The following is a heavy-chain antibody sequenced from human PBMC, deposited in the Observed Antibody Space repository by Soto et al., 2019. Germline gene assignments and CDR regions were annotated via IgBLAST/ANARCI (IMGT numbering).Heavy chain of an antibody. CDR1: GFTFSSYG. D-gene: IGHD2-2*01. V-gene: IGHV3-33*01. J-gene: IGHJ4*02. CDR3: AREYCSSSCSFFGY. CDR2: IWYDGSNQ. Sequence: GGSLRLSCAASGFTFSSYGMHWVRQAPGKGLEWVAVIWYDGSNQYYADSVKGRFTISRDNSKNTLYLQMNSLRAEDTAVYYCAREYCSSSCSFFGYWGQGTLVPVSP.